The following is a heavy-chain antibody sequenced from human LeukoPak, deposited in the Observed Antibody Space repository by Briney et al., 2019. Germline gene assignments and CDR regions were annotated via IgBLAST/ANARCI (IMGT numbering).Heavy chain of an antibody. J-gene: IGHJ6*02. CDR3: ARDPNARDGGNPYGMDV. D-gene: IGHD4-23*01. V-gene: IGHV1-2*02. CDR1: GYTFTGYY. CDR2: INPNSGGT. Sequence: ASVKVSCKASGYTFTGYYMHWVRQAPGQGLEWMGWINPNSGGTNYAQKFQGRVTMTRDTSISTAYMELSRLRSDDTAVYYCARDPNARDGGNPYGMDVWGQGTTVTVSS.